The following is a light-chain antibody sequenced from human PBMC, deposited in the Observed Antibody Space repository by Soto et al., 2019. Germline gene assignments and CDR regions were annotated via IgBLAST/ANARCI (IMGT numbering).Light chain of an antibody. V-gene: IGKV1-5*01. CDR1: QTISSW. Sequence: DMQMTQSPSTLSGSVGDMVTITCRASQTISSWLAWYQQEPGKAPKLLISGATTLQSGVPSRFSGSGSGTNFTLTISSLQPEDFATYYCQQFKSYVSFGQGTRLEIK. CDR3: QQFKSYVS. CDR2: GAT. J-gene: IGKJ5*01.